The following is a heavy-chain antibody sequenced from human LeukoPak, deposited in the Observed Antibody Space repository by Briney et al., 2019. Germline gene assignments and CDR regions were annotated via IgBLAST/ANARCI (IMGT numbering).Heavy chain of an antibody. CDR3: ARIPLRYFDWALDY. J-gene: IGHJ4*02. CDR1: GFTFSSYW. Sequence: GGSLRLSCAASGFTFSSYWMHWVRQAPGKGLVWVSRINSDGSSTSYADSVKGRFTISRDNAKNTLYLQMNSLRAEDTAVYYCARIPLRYFDWALDYWGQGTLVTVSS. V-gene: IGHV3-74*01. D-gene: IGHD3-9*01. CDR2: INSDGSST.